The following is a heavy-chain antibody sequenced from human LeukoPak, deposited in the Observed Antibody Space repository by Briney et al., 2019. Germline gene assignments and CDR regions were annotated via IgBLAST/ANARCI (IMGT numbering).Heavy chain of an antibody. CDR3: ARGGYGDYDWFDP. V-gene: IGHV4-38-2*02. D-gene: IGHD4-17*01. CDR2: IYHRGST. J-gene: IGHJ5*02. Sequence: PSETLSLTCTVSGYPISSGYCWGWIRQPPGKGLEWIGGIYHRGSTYYNPSLKSRVTISVDTSKNQFSLKLSSVTAADTAVYYCARGGYGDYDWFDPWGQGTLVTVSS. CDR1: GYPISSGYC.